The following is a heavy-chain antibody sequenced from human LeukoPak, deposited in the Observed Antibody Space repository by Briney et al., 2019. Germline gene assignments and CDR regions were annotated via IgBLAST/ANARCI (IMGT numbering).Heavy chain of an antibody. J-gene: IGHJ4*02. CDR3: ARDAGNPYVDSGSKTRFDY. V-gene: IGHV1-18*01. CDR2: ISAYNGNT. Sequence: ASVKVSCKASGYTFTSYGISWVRQAPGQGLEWMGWISAYNGNTKYAQKLQSRVTMTTDTPTSTAYMELRSLRSDDTAVYYCARDAGNPYVDSGSKTRFDYWGQGTLVTVSS. D-gene: IGHD4-17*01. CDR1: GYTFTSYG.